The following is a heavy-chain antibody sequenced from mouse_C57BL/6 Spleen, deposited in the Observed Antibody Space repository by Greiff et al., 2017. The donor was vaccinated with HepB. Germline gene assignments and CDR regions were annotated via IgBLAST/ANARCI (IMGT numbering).Heavy chain of an antibody. CDR1: GYAFSSSW. V-gene: IGHV1-82*01. CDR2: IYPGDGDT. CDR3: ARYYCLTETVWFAY. J-gene: IGHJ3*01. D-gene: IGHD4-1*01. Sequence: QVQLQQSGPELVKPGASVKISCKASGYAFSSSWMNWVKQRPGKGLEWIGRIYPGDGDTNYNGKFKGKATLTADKSSSTAYMQLSSLTSEDSAVYVYARYYCLTETVWFAYWGQGTLVTVSA.